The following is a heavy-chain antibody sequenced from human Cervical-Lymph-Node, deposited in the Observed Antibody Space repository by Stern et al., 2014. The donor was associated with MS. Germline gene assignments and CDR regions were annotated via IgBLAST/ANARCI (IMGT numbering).Heavy chain of an antibody. V-gene: IGHV1-46*03. CDR3: AREGADNDAFDV. CDR2: INLSDGAT. J-gene: IGHJ3*01. Sequence: QVQLVQSGAEVKKPGASVPVSCRTSGYTFIDYYIHWVRQAPGQGLEGMGIINLSDGATTYAEKFQGRVTMTRDTSTNTAYMQLGSLTSEDTAVFFCAREGADNDAFDVWGQGTMVTVSS. CDR1: GYTFIDYY. D-gene: IGHD1-26*01.